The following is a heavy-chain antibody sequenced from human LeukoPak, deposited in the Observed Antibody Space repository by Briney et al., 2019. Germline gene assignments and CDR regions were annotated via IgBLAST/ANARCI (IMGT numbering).Heavy chain of an antibody. CDR3: AKRYSGYDDY. D-gene: IGHD5-12*01. CDR2: ISASGGST. J-gene: IGHJ4*02. V-gene: IGHV3-23*01. CDR1: GFTFSSRA. Sequence: PGGSLRLSCAASGFTFSSRAMSWVRQAPGKGLEWVSAISASGGSTYYADSVKGRFTISRDNSKNTLYLQMNSLRAEDTAVYYCAKRYSGYDDYWGQGTLVTVSS.